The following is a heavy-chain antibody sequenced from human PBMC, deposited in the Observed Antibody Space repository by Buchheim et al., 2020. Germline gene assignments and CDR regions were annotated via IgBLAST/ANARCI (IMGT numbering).Heavy chain of an antibody. CDR2: INHSGST. CDR1: GGSFSGYY. Sequence: QVQLQQWGAGLLKPSETLSLTCAVYGGSFSGYYWSWIRQPPGKGLEWIGEINHSGSTNYNPSLKSRVTISVDTSKNQFSLKLSSVTAADTAVYYCARGFPTYYYYYGMDVWGQGTT. D-gene: IGHD2/OR15-2a*01. J-gene: IGHJ6*02. V-gene: IGHV4-34*01. CDR3: ARGFPTYYYYYGMDV.